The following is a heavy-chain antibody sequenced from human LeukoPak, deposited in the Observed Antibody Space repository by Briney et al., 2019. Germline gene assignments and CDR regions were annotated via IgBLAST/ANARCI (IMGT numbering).Heavy chain of an antibody. V-gene: IGHV1-2*02. CDR2: INPNSGGT. Sequence: ASVKVSCKASGYTFTGYYMHWVRQAPGQGLEWMGWINPNSGGTNYAQKFQGRVTMTRDTSISTAYMELSRLRSDDTAVYYCARGRGDGYCSSTSCYGFDPWGQGTLVTVSS. J-gene: IGHJ5*02. CDR1: GYTFTGYY. D-gene: IGHD2-2*03. CDR3: ARGRGDGYCSSTSCYGFDP.